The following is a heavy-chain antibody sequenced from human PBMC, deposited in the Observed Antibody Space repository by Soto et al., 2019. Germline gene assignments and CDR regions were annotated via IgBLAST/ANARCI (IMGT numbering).Heavy chain of an antibody. D-gene: IGHD3-3*01. CDR1: GYTFTSYA. CDR2: INAGNGNT. J-gene: IGHJ6*02. V-gene: IGHV1-3*01. CDR3: AMGLRFLEWLLPTVGMDV. Sequence: GASVKVSCKASGYTFTSYAMHWVRQAPGQRLEWMGWINAGNGNTKYSQKFQGRVTITRDTSASTAYMELSSLRSEDTAVYYCAMGLRFLEWLLPTVGMDVWGQGTTVTVAS.